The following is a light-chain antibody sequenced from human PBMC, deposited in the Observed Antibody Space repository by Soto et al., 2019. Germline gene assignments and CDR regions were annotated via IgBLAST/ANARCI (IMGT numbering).Light chain of an antibody. V-gene: IGKV3-11*01. CDR3: QQRSNWIT. CDR2: DTS. CDR1: QSVSRY. Sequence: ELVLTQSPGTLSLSPGERATLSCRASQSVSRYLAWYQQKPGQAPRLLMYDTSYRATGIPARFSGSGSGTDFTLTISSLEPEDFAIYYCQQRSNWITFGQGTRLEIK. J-gene: IGKJ5*01.